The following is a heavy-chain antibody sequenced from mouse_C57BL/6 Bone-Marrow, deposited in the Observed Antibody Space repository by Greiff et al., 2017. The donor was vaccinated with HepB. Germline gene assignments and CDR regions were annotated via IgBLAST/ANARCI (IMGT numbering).Heavy chain of an antibody. Sequence: DVQLVESGPVLVKPGASVKMSCKASGYTFTDYYMNWVKQSHGKSLEWIGVINPYNGGTSYNQKFKGKATLTVDKSSSTAYMELNSLTSEDSAVYYCARGQLGYYAMDYWGQGTSVTVSS. J-gene: IGHJ4*01. V-gene: IGHV1-19*01. CDR3: ARGQLGYYAMDY. CDR1: GYTFTDYY. D-gene: IGHD3-2*01. CDR2: INPYNGGT.